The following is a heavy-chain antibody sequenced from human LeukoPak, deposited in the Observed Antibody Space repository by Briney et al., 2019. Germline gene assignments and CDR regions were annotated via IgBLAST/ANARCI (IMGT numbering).Heavy chain of an antibody. V-gene: IGHV4-34*01. CDR3: AQRIQLWLGGWFDP. CDR1: GGSFSGYY. CDR2: INHSGGT. J-gene: IGHJ5*02. Sequence: SETLSLTCAVYGGSFSGYYWSWIRQPPGKGLEWIGEINHSGGTNYNPSLKSRVTISVDTSKNQFSLKLSSVTAADTAVYYCAQRIQLWLGGWFDPWGQGTLVTVSS. D-gene: IGHD5-18*01.